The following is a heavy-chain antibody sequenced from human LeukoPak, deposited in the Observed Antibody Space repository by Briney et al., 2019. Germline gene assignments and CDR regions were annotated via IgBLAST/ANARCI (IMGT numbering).Heavy chain of an antibody. CDR3: TRARWGYYGSGNWFDP. V-gene: IGHV3-49*03. Sequence: GGSLRLSCTASGFTFSDYAMSWFRQAPGKGLEWVGSIRSKAYGGTTEYAASVKGRFTISRDDSKSIAYLQMNSLKTEDTAVYYCTRARWGYYGSGNWFDPWGQGTLVTVSS. J-gene: IGHJ5*02. D-gene: IGHD3-10*01. CDR2: IRSKAYGGTT. CDR1: GFTFSDYA.